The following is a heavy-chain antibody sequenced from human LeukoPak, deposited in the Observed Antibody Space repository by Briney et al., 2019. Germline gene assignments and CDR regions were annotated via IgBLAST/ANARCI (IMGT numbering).Heavy chain of an antibody. Sequence: ASVKVSCKASGYTFTGYYMHWVRQAPGQGLEWMGWINPNSGGTNYAQKFQGWVTMTRDTSISTAYMELSRLRSDDTAVYYCARDNARYYDFWSGHYTAGYYFDYWGQGTLVTVSS. CDR1: GYTFTGYY. V-gene: IGHV1-2*04. J-gene: IGHJ4*02. CDR2: INPNSGGT. D-gene: IGHD3-3*01. CDR3: ARDNARYYDFWSGHYTAGYYFDY.